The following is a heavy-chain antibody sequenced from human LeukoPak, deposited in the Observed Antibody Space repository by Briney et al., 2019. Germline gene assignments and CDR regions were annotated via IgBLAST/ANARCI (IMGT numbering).Heavy chain of an antibody. CDR2: MNPNSGNT. Sequence: ASVKVSCKASGYTFTTYDINWVRQATGQGLEWMGWMNPNSGNTGYAQKFQGRVTMTRNTSISTAYMELSSLGSEDTAVYYCARMSYYDSSGDNWFDPWGQGTLVTVSS. CDR1: GYTFTTYD. CDR3: ARMSYYDSSGDNWFDP. J-gene: IGHJ5*02. D-gene: IGHD3-22*01. V-gene: IGHV1-8*01.